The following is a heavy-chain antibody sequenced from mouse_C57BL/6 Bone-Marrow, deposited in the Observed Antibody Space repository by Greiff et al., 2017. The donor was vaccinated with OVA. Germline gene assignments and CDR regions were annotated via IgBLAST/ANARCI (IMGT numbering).Heavy chain of an antibody. Sequence: DVMLVESGEGLVKPGGSLKLSCAASGFTFSSYAMSWVRQTPEKRLEWVAYISSGGDYIYYADTVKGRFTISRDNARNTLYLQMSSLKSEDTAMYYCTRVLLRQFADWGQGTLVTVSA. CDR3: TRVLLRQFAD. J-gene: IGHJ3*01. D-gene: IGHD1-2*01. CDR2: ISSGGDYI. CDR1: GFTFSSYA. V-gene: IGHV5-9-1*02.